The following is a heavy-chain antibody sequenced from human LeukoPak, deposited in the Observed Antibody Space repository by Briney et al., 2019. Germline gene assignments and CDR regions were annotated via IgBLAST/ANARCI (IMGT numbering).Heavy chain of an antibody. J-gene: IGHJ6*02. CDR1: GGSISSYY. Sequence: SETLSLTCTVSGGSISSYYWSWIRQPPGKGLEWIGYIYYSGSTNYNPSLKSRVTISADTSKNQFSLKLSSVTAADTAVYYCARAPLVIRGVMYYYYGMDVWGQGTTVTVSS. CDR2: IYYSGST. V-gene: IGHV4-59*01. CDR3: ARAPLVIRGVMYYYYGMDV. D-gene: IGHD3-10*01.